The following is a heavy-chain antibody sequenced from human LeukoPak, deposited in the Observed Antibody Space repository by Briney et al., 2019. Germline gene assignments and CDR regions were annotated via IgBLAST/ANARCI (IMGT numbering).Heavy chain of an antibody. CDR1: GGSISSYS. CDR3: ARGVYIAAAQYGY. CDR2: IYYSGTA. V-gene: IGHV4-59*01. Sequence: PSETLSLTCTVSGGSISSYSWSWIRQPPGKGLEWIGYIYYSGTANYNPSLKSRVTIYVDTSKNQFSLKLSSVTAADTAVYYCARGVYIAAAQYGYWGQGTLVTVSS. J-gene: IGHJ4*02. D-gene: IGHD6-13*01.